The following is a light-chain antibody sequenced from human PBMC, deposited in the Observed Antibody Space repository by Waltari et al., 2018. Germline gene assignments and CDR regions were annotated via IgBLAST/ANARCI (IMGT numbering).Light chain of an antibody. CDR2: GAS. CDR1: QCVSSNY. Sequence: EIVLTQSTGTLSLSQGERATLPGRASQCVSSNYLGWYQQKPGQPPRLLIYGASSRATGIPDRFSGSGSGTDFTLTISRLEPEDFAVYYCQQYGSSPLTFGGGTKVEIK. J-gene: IGKJ4*01. V-gene: IGKV3-20*01. CDR3: QQYGSSPLT.